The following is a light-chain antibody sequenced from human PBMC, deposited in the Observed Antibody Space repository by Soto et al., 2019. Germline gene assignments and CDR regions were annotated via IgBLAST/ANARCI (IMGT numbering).Light chain of an antibody. CDR1: QSISSY. Sequence: DIQMTQSPSSLSASVGDRITITCRASQSISSYLNWYQQKPGKAPKFLIYAASSLQRGVPSRFSGSGSGTEFTLPISSLQHADFAAYYCHQRYSSPLTFGGGTKVEIK. V-gene: IGKV1-39*01. J-gene: IGKJ4*01. CDR3: HQRYSSPLT. CDR2: AAS.